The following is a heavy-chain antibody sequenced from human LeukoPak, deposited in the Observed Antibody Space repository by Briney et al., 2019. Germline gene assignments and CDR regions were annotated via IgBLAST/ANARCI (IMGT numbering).Heavy chain of an antibody. CDR2: INTDGSST. D-gene: IGHD3-22*01. J-gene: IGHJ3*02. CDR1: GFTFSSYA. Sequence: GGSLRLSCAASGFTFSSYAMSWVRQAPGKGLVWVSRINTDGSSTSYADSVKGRFTISRDNAKNTLYLQMNSLRAEDTAVYYCASWDYYDTRDAFDIWGQGTMVTVSS. CDR3: ASWDYYDTRDAFDI. V-gene: IGHV3-74*01.